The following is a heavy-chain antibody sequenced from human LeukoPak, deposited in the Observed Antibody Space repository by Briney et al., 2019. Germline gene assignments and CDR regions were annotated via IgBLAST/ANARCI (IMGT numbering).Heavy chain of an antibody. Sequence: ASVKVSCKASGYTFTSYDINRVRQATGQGLEWMGWMNPNSGNTGYAQKFQGRVTMTRNTSISTAYMELSSLRSEDTAVYYCARGGDGYSYYYYYMDVWGKGTTVTVSS. CDR1: GYTFTSYD. J-gene: IGHJ6*03. D-gene: IGHD5-24*01. CDR2: MNPNSGNT. CDR3: ARGGDGYSYYYYYMDV. V-gene: IGHV1-8*01.